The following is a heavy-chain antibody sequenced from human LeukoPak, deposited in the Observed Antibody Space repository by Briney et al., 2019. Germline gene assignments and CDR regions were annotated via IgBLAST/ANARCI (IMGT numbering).Heavy chain of an antibody. J-gene: IGHJ4*02. CDR1: GFTFSSYA. Sequence: AGGSLRLSCAASGFTFSSYAMHWVRQAPGKGLEWVAVISYDGSNKYYADSVKGRFSISRDNSKNTVILQMDSLTPEDTAVYFCAKSAVIIGYFDYWGQGTLVTVSS. CDR2: ISYDGSNK. CDR3: AKSAVIIGYFDY. D-gene: IGHD2-21*01. V-gene: IGHV3-30-3*02.